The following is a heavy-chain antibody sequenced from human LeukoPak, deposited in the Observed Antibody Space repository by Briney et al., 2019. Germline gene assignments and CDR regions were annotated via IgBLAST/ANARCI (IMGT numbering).Heavy chain of an antibody. CDR1: GGSISSSSYY. J-gene: IGHJ4*02. V-gene: IGHV4-39*01. D-gene: IGHD2-15*01. Sequence: SETLSLTCTVSGGSISSSSYYWGWIRQPPGKGVEWIGSIYYSGSTYYNPSLKSRVNISVDTSKNHVSLKLSSVTAADTAVYYCARSPLYCSGGSCLGHFDYWGQGTLVTVSS. CDR2: IYYSGST. CDR3: ARSPLYCSGGSCLGHFDY.